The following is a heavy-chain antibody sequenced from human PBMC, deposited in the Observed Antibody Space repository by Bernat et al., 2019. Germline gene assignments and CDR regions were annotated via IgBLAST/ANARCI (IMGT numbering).Heavy chain of an antibody. CDR1: GGSISSSSYY. Sequence: QLQLQESGPGLVKPSETLSLTYTVSGGSISSSSYYWGWIRQPPGKGLEWIGSIYYSGSTNYNPSLKSRVTISVDTSKNQFSLKLSSVTAADTAVYYCAGTIAVAADYYYGMDVWGQGTTVTVSS. CDR2: IYYSGST. V-gene: IGHV4-39*07. J-gene: IGHJ6*02. CDR3: AGTIAVAADYYYGMDV. D-gene: IGHD6-19*01.